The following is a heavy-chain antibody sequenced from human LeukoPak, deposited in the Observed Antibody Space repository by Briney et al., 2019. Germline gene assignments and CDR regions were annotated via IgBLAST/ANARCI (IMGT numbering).Heavy chain of an antibody. CDR2: ISWNSGSI. CDR1: GFTFDDYA. CDR3: ARVSGGNPLGYYYYYGMDV. D-gene: IGHD4-23*01. V-gene: IGHV3-9*01. Sequence: GRSLRLSCAASGFTFDDYAMHWVRQAPGEGLEWVSGISWNSGSIGYADSVKGRFTISRDNAKNSLYLQMNSLRAEDTAVYYCARVSGGNPLGYYYYYGMDVWGQGTTVTVSS. J-gene: IGHJ6*02.